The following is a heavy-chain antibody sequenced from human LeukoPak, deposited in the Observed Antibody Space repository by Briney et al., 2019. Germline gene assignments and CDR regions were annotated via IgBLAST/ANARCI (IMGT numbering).Heavy chain of an antibody. CDR1: GDSISSGSYY. D-gene: IGHD4-17*01. CDR3: ARGHDYGDPPPLDY. J-gene: IGHJ4*02. V-gene: IGHV4-61*02. Sequence: SETLSLTCNVSGDSISSGSYYWTWIRQPAGKGLEWIGRIYTTGSTNYNPSLKSRVTMSVDTSKNQFSLKLSSVTAADTAVYYCARGHDYGDPPPLDYWGQGTLVTVSS. CDR2: IYTTGST.